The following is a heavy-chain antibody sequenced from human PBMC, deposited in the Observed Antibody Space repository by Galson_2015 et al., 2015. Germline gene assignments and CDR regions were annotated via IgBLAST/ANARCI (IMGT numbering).Heavy chain of an antibody. Sequence: SVKVSCKASGYAFSGYFIHWVRRAPGQGLEWMGRINPNSGNTNSTQKFQGRVALTRDTSITTVYMELSSLRSDDTAVYYCVRGRQHLDYWGQGALVTVSS. V-gene: IGHV1-2*06. CDR1: GYAFSGYF. CDR3: VRGRQHLDY. CDR2: INPNSGNT. J-gene: IGHJ4*02. D-gene: IGHD6-13*01.